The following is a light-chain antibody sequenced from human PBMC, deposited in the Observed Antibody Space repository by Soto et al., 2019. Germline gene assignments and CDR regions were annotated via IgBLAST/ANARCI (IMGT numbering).Light chain of an antibody. V-gene: IGKV3-20*01. CDR1: QSVGGSH. CDR3: QQYGSSPS. Sequence: EIVLTQSPGTLSLSPGERATLSCRASQSVGGSHLAWYQQRPGQAPRVLIYGASSRATGIPDRFSGSGSGTDFTHTINGLEAEDFAVYFCQQYGSSPSFGGGTKVEIK. CDR2: GAS. J-gene: IGKJ4*01.